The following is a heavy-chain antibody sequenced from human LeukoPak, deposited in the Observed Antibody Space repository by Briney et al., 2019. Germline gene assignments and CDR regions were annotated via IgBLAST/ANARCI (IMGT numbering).Heavy chain of an antibody. CDR1: GFTFSSYS. Sequence: GGSLRLSCAASGFTFSSYSMNWVRQAPGKGLEWVSSISSSSYIYYADSVKGRFTISRDNAKNSLYLQMNSLRAEDTAVYYCARDGSGNSAFDYWGQGTLVTVSS. CDR2: ISSSSYI. V-gene: IGHV3-21*01. CDR3: ARDGSGNSAFDY. D-gene: IGHD3-10*01. J-gene: IGHJ4*02.